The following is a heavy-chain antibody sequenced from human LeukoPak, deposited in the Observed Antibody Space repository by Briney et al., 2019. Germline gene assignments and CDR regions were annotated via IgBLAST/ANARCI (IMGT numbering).Heavy chain of an antibody. CDR2: INSDASRI. Sequence: GVSLRRSCAASGFTLSNYWMQWVRQAPGKGLVWVARINSDASRIAYADSVKGRFTISRDNAKSSLYLQMNYLRAEDTAVYYCAREAGATNGWGQGTLVTVSS. CDR3: AREAGATNG. CDR1: GFTLSNYW. V-gene: IGHV3-74*03. D-gene: IGHD1-26*01. J-gene: IGHJ4*02.